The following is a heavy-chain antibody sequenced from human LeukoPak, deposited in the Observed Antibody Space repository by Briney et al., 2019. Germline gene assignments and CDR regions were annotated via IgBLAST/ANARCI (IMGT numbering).Heavy chain of an antibody. J-gene: IGHJ5*02. CDR1: GDSPSRYY. Sequence: SETLSLTCTVPGDSPSRYYWSWIRQPARKGLEWIGRIYTSGSTNYNPSLKSRVTMSVATSKNKSTLKLSSVTAADTAVYYCARELKPGMPAPYNWFDPWGQGTLVTVSS. CDR3: ARELKPGMPAPYNWFDP. CDR2: IYTSGST. D-gene: IGHD2-2*01. V-gene: IGHV4-4*07.